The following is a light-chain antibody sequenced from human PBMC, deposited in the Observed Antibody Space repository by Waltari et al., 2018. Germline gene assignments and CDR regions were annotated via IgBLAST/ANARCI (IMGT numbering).Light chain of an antibody. V-gene: IGLV2-14*03. CDR2: DVG. CDR3: SSYTTSTTFYV. CDR1: SDDIGAFDY. Sequence: QSALTQPASVSGSPGQSIIISCTGSSDDIGAFDYVSWYQEHPGKAPKVIIFDVGQRPSGVSDRFSGSKSGNTASLTISGLQAEDEADYYCSSYTTSTTFYVFGTGTTVTVL. J-gene: IGLJ1*01.